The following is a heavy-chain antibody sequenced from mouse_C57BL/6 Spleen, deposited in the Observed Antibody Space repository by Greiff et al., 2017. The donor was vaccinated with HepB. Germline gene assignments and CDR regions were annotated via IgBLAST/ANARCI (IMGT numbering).Heavy chain of an antibody. CDR1: GFTFSDYY. J-gene: IGHJ1*03. D-gene: IGHD2-5*01. CDR3: ARRSNPRWYFDV. Sequence: EVKLMESGGGLVQPGGSLKLSCAASGFTFSDYYMYWVRQTPEKRLEWVAYISNGGGSTYYPDTVKGRFTISRDNAKNTLYLQMSRLKSEDTAMYYCARRSNPRWYFDVWGTGTTVTVSS. V-gene: IGHV5-12*01. CDR2: ISNGGGST.